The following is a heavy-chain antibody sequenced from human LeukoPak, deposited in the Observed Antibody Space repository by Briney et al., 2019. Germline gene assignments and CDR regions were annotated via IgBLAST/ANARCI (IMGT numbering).Heavy chain of an antibody. D-gene: IGHD4-11*01. CDR1: GFIFSNYG. CDR3: ATRDYKGDY. CDR2: IYTSGGT. J-gene: IGHJ4*02. Sequence: PGGSLRLSCAASGFIFSNYGMTWVRQAPGKGLEWVSTIYTSGGTYYADSVKGRFIISRDNSKNTLFLQMNNLRAGDTAFYYCATRDYKGDYWGQGTLVTVSS. V-gene: IGHV3-23*05.